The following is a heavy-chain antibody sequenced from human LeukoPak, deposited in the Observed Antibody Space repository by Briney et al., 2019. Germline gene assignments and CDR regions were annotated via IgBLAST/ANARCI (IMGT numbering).Heavy chain of an antibody. CDR1: GGTFSSYA. V-gene: IGHV1-69*04. Sequence: SVKVSCKASGGTFSSYAISWVRQAPGQGLEWMGRIIPILGIANYAQKFQGRVTITAGKSTSTAYMELSSLRSDDTAVYYCARGHDYSNYGGMVDYWGQGTLVTVSS. D-gene: IGHD4-11*01. J-gene: IGHJ4*02. CDR3: ARGHDYSNYGGMVDY. CDR2: IIPILGIA.